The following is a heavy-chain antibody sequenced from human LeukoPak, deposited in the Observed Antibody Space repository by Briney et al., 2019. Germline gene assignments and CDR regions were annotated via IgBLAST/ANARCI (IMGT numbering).Heavy chain of an antibody. Sequence: GSLRLSCSASGFTFSSYAMHWVRQAPGKGLEYVSAISNNGGYTYYADSVQGRFTISRDNSKSTLCLQMNSLRAEDTAVYYCAKQLGYCSDGSCYFPYWGQGTLVTVSS. J-gene: IGHJ4*02. CDR2: ISNNGGYT. CDR1: GFTFSSYA. CDR3: AKQLGYCSDGSCYFPY. D-gene: IGHD2-15*01. V-gene: IGHV3-64*04.